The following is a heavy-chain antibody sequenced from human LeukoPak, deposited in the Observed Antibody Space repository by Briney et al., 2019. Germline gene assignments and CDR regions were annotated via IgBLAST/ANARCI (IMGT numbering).Heavy chain of an antibody. CDR1: GFTFSSYA. CDR3: ATDDVRGEGYFDY. J-gene: IGHJ4*02. V-gene: IGHV3-23*01. Sequence: GGSLRLSCAASGFTFSSYAMSWVRQAPGKGLEGVSAISGSGGSTYYADSVKGRFTISRGNSKNTLYLQMNSLRAEDTAVYYCATDDVRGEGYFDYWGQGTLVTVSS. D-gene: IGHD3-10*01. CDR2: ISGSGGST.